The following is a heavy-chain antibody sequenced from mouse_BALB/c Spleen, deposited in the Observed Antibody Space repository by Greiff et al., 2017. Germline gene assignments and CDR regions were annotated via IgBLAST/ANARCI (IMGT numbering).Heavy chain of an antibody. CDR1: GYAFTNYL. D-gene: IGHD2-4*01. CDR2: INPGSGGT. V-gene: IGHV1-54*01. J-gene: IGHJ3*01. Sequence: QVQLQQSGAELVRPGTSVKVSCKASGYAFTNYLIEWVKQRPGQGLEWIGVINPGSGGTNYNEKFKGKATLTADKSSSTAYMQLSSLTSDDSAVYFCARGAYYDYGGCAYWGQGTLVTVSA. CDR3: ARGAYYDYGGCAY.